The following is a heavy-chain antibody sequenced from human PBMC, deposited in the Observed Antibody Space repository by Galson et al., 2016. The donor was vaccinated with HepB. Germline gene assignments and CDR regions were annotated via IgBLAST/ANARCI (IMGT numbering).Heavy chain of an antibody. CDR2: MTPNSGKT. CDR3: ARNREFTGEFDY. D-gene: IGHD7-27*01. CDR1: GYTFTNYD. V-gene: IGHV1-8*01. J-gene: IGHJ4*02. Sequence: SVKVSCKASGYTFTNYDINWVRQATGQGLEWLGWMTPNSGKTGYAQKFQGRLTLTRDTSTSTAYMELSSLTSDETAVYLCARNREFTGEFDYWGQGALVTVSS.